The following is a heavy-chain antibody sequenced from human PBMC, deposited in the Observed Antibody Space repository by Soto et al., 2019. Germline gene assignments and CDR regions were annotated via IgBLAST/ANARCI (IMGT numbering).Heavy chain of an antibody. CDR1: GGSIRNYY. V-gene: IGHV4-4*07. CDR3: ARDYDVNTALDYWYFDL. J-gene: IGHJ2*01. CDR2: IYPSGRT. D-gene: IGHD5-18*01. Sequence: QVQLQESGPGLVRPSETLSLTCTVSGGSIRNYYWAWIRQSAGKGLEWIGRIYPSGRTHYNPSLTGRVTMSIDTSKNQFSLRLTSVTAADTATYYCARDYDVNTALDYWYFDLWAGAPWSLSPQ.